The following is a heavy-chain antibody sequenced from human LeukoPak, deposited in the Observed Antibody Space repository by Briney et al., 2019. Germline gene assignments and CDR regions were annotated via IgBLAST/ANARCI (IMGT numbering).Heavy chain of an antibody. CDR2: ISSSRSYI. Sequence: PGGSLRLSCAASGFTFSSYSMNWVRQAPGKGLEWVSSISSSRSYIYYADSVKGRFTISRDNAKNSLYLQMNSLRAEDTAVYYCASQLWGWLQPDYWGQGTLATVSS. CDR1: GFTFSSYS. V-gene: IGHV3-21*01. CDR3: ASQLWGWLQPDY. J-gene: IGHJ4*02. D-gene: IGHD5-24*01.